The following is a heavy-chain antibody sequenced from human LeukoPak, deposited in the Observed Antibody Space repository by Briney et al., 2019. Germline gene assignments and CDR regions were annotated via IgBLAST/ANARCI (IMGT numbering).Heavy chain of an antibody. D-gene: IGHD2-15*01. CDR1: GGSISSYY. Sequence: SETLSLTCTVSGGSISSYYWSWIRQPAGKGLGWIGRIYTSGSTNYNPSLKSRVTKSVDTSKNQFSLKLSSVTAADTAVYYCAREANYCSGGSCYSVMVDYWGQGTLVTVSS. J-gene: IGHJ4*02. V-gene: IGHV4-4*07. CDR3: AREANYCSGGSCYSVMVDY. CDR2: IYTSGST.